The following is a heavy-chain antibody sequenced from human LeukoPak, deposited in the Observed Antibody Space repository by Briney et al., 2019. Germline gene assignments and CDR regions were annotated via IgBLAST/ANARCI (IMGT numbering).Heavy chain of an antibody. V-gene: IGHV3-23*01. Sequence: GGSLRLSCAASGFTFSGYVMTWVRQPPGKGLQWVADISGSGGSEYYAESVKGRFPISRDNSKNTLYLQLDSLRAEDSAVYYCAKNHERGRYDSFDMWAQGSWVTVSS. CDR3: AKNHERGRYDSFDM. J-gene: IGHJ3*02. CDR2: ISGSGGSE. CDR1: GFTFSGYV. D-gene: IGHD3-16*02.